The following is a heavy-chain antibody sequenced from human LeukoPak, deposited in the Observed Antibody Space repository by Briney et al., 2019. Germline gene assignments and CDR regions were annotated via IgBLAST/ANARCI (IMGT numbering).Heavy chain of an antibody. CDR3: ARANIGNYALRENYYFDY. J-gene: IGHJ4*02. CDR1: GGSISSGDYY. Sequence: PSQTLSLTCTVSGGSISSGDYYWSWIRQPPGKGLEWLGYIYYSGSTYYNPSLKSRVTISVDTSKNQSSLKLSSVTAADTAVYYCARANIGNYALRENYYFDYWGQGTLVTVSS. D-gene: IGHD4-11*01. CDR2: IYYSGST. V-gene: IGHV4-30-4*08.